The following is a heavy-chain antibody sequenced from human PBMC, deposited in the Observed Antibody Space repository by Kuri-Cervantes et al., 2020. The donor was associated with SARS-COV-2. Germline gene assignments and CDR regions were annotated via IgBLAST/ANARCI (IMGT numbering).Heavy chain of an antibody. CDR2: IYPGDSDT. D-gene: IGHD2-15*01. J-gene: IGHJ6*02. Sequence: SCKGSGYSFTSYWIGWVRQMPGKGLEWMGIIYPGDSDTRYSPSFQGQVTISADKSISTAYLQWSSLKASDTAMYYCARRRAYCSGGSCYGMDVWGQGTTVTVSS. V-gene: IGHV5-51*01. CDR3: ARRRAYCSGGSCYGMDV. CDR1: GYSFTSYW.